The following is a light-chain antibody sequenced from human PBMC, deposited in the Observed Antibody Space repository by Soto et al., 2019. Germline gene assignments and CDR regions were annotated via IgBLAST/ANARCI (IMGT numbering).Light chain of an antibody. J-gene: IGKJ1*01. CDR1: RSLVYSDGNAY. V-gene: IGKV2-30*01. Sequence: DVVMTQSPLSLPVTLGQPASISCRSSRSLVYSDGNAYLNWFQQRPGQSPRRLIYKASNRDSGVXDXXGGSWSGCDFPLQISRVEAEDVGVYYCMQATHWPPTFGRGTRVDIK. CDR2: KAS. CDR3: MQATHWPPT.